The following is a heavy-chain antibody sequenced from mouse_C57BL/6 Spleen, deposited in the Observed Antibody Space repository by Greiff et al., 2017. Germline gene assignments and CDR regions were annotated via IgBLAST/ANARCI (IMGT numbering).Heavy chain of an antibody. CDR1: GYTFTSYW. Sequence: QVQLQQPGAELVKPGASVKLSCKASGYTFTSYWMQWVKQRPGQGLEWIGEIDPSDSYTNYNQKFKGKATLTVDTSSSTAYMQLSSLTSEDSAVYYCATYDGYNHDYWGQGTTLTVSS. V-gene: IGHV1-50*01. D-gene: IGHD2-3*01. CDR2: IDPSDSYT. CDR3: ATYDGYNHDY. J-gene: IGHJ2*01.